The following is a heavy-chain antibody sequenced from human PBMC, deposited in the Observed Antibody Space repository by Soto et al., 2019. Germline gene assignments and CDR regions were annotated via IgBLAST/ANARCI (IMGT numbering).Heavy chain of an antibody. V-gene: IGHV3-21*06. CDR3: ARESADLTSNFDY. J-gene: IGHJ4*02. Sequence: GVSLRLSWAASEFTFTRYSMNWVRQTPGKGLEWVSSVSSTTNYIYYGDSLKGRFTISRDNAKNSLYLEMNSLRAEDTAVYYCARESADLTSNFDYWGQGTLVTVS. CDR1: EFTFTRYS. CDR2: VSSTTNYI.